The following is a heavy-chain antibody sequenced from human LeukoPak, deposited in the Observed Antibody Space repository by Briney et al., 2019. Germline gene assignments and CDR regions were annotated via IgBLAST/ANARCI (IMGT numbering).Heavy chain of an antibody. Sequence: ASVKVSCKVSGYTLTKLSMHWVRQAPGKGLEWMGGFDPEGGETIYAQKFQGRVTMTEDTSTDTAYMELSSLRSEDTAVYYCATERLYCSGGSCYPFFDYWGQGTLVTVSS. J-gene: IGHJ4*02. V-gene: IGHV1-24*01. D-gene: IGHD2-15*01. CDR1: GYTLTKLS. CDR2: FDPEGGET. CDR3: ATERLYCSGGSCYPFFDY.